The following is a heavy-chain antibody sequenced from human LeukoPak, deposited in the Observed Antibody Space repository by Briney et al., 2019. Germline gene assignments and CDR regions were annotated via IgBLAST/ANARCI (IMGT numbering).Heavy chain of an antibody. CDR1: GGTFSSYA. Sequence: GASVKVSCKASGGTFSSYAISWVRQAPGQGLEWMGGIIPIFGTANYAQKFQGRVTITADKSTSTAYMELSSLRSEDTAVYYCASGSRADYYDSSGYLGYFQHWGQGTLVTVSS. V-gene: IGHV1-69*06. J-gene: IGHJ1*01. D-gene: IGHD3-22*01. CDR3: ASGSRADYYDSSGYLGYFQH. CDR2: IIPIFGTA.